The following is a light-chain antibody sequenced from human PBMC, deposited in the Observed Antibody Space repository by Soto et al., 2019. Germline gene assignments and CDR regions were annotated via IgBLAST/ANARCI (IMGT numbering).Light chain of an antibody. CDR1: QGISSY. Sequence: IQLTQSPSSLSASVGDRVTSTCRASQGISSYLAWYQQKPGKAPKLLIYAASTLQSGFPSRFSGSGSGTDFTLTISSLQPEDFATDYCQQLNSYPHTCGQGTKLEIK. V-gene: IGKV1-9*01. CDR2: AAS. J-gene: IGKJ2*01. CDR3: QQLNSYPHT.